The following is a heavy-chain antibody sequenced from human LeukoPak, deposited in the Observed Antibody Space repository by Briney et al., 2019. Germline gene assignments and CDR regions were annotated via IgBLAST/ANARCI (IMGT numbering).Heavy chain of an antibody. V-gene: IGHV1-18*01. CDR2: ISAYNGNT. CDR1: GYTFTSYG. CDR3: ARDKAVLWFGAPAYGTDV. Sequence: ASVKVSCKASGYTFTSYGISWVRQAPGQGLEWMGWISAYNGNTNYAQKLQGRVTMTTDTSTSTAYMELRSLRSDDTAVYYCARDKAVLWFGAPAYGTDVWGQGTTVTVSS. D-gene: IGHD3-10*01. J-gene: IGHJ6*02.